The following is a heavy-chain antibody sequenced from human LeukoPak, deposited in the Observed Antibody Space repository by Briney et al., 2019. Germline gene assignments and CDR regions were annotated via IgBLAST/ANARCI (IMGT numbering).Heavy chain of an antibody. CDR2: ISASGAST. CDR1: GFTFSSYA. V-gene: IGHV3-23*01. J-gene: IGHJ4*02. D-gene: IGHD1-26*01. Sequence: WGSLRLSCAASGFTFSSYAMSWVRQAPGKGLGWVSAISASGASTYYADSVKGRFTISRDKSKNTLYLQMSSLRAEDTAIYYCAKDQYSGSFTAFDYWGQGTLVTVSS. CDR3: AKDQYSGSFTAFDY.